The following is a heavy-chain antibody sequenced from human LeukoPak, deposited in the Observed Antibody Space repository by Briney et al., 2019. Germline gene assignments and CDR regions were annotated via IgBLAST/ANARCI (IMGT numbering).Heavy chain of an antibody. J-gene: IGHJ4*02. V-gene: IGHV3-21*01. CDR2: ITSSSSYI. CDR1: GFTFSSYS. Sequence: GGSLRLSCAASGFTFSSYSMNWVRQAPGKGLEWVSSITSSSSYIYYADSVKGRFTISRDNAKNALYLQMNSLRAEDTAVYYCAKDLHYGSADYWGQGTLVTVSS. CDR3: AKDLHYGSADY. D-gene: IGHD3-10*01.